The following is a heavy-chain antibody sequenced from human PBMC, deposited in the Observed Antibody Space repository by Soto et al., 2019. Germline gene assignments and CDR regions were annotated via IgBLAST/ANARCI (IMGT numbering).Heavy chain of an antibody. J-gene: IGHJ4*02. V-gene: IGHV3-11*01. Sequence: LRLSCAASGFTFSDYYMSWIRQAPGKGLEWVSSITSSGSTTYYTDSVKGRFTISRDNAKNSLYLQMNSLRAEDTAVYYCARERYSYGPYYFDYWGQGTRVTVSS. D-gene: IGHD5-18*01. CDR2: ITSSGSTT. CDR3: ARERYSYGPYYFDY. CDR1: GFTFSDYY.